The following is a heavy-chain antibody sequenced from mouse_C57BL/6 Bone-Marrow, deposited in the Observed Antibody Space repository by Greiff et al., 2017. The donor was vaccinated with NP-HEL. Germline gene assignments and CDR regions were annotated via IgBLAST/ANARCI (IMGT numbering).Heavy chain of an antibody. D-gene: IGHD2-1*01. CDR1: GYTFTDYN. Sequence: QLQQSGPELVKPGASVKIPCKASGYTFTDYNMDWVKQSHGKSLEWIGDINPNNGGTIYNQKFKSKATLTVDKSSSTAYMELRSLTSEDTAVYYCARFPNYPYYYAMDYWGQGTSVTVSS. V-gene: IGHV1-18*01. CDR3: ARFPNYPYYYAMDY. J-gene: IGHJ4*01. CDR2: INPNNGGT.